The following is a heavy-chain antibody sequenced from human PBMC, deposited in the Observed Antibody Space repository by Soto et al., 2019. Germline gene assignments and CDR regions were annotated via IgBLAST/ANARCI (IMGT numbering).Heavy chain of an antibody. J-gene: IGHJ6*02. CDR2: ISGSGGGI. D-gene: IGHD2-15*01. CDR3: AKGRRDCSGTPCYYFCGRDV. V-gene: IGHV3-23*01. CDR1: GFTFAGYV. Sequence: EVQLLESGGGLVQPGGSLGLTCAASGFTFAGYVMSWVRQAPGKGLEWVSSISGSGGGIYYADSVKGRFTISRDNTKNTLHMQMNRLRADDAAVYYCAKGRRDCSGTPCYYFCGRDVCGQGTTVTVSS.